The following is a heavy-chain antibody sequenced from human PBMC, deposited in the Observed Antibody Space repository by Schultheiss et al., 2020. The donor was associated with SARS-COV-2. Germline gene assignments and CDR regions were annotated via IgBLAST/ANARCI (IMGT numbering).Heavy chain of an antibody. J-gene: IGHJ4*02. Sequence: GESLKISCITSGFTFGDYAMSWFRQAPGKGLEWVGFIRSIAYGATTEYAASVKGRFTISRDDSKSIAFLHMNSPKTEDTAVYYCTRDPNDLAYFSPSLQEGYYFDYWGQGTLVTVSS. V-gene: IGHV3-49*03. D-gene: IGHD1-1*01. CDR3: TRDPNDLAYFSPSLQEGYYFDY. CDR1: GFTFGDYA. CDR2: IRSIAYGATT.